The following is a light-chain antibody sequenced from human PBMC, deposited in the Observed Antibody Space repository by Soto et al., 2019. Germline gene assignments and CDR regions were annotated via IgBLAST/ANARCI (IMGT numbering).Light chain of an antibody. CDR2: DVD. J-gene: IGLJ2*01. CDR3: CSYSGSSTIVV. V-gene: IGLV2-14*03. CDR1: SSDVGGYNF. Sequence: QSALTQPASVSGSPGQSITISCTGTSSDVGGYNFVSWYQQHPGKAPRLMIFDVDNRPSGVSTRFSGSKSGNTASLTISGLHAEYEADYYCCSYSGSSTIVVFGGGTKLTVL.